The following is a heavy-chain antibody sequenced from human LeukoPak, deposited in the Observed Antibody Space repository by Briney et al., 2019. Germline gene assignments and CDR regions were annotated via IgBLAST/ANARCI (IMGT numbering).Heavy chain of an antibody. Sequence: SETLSLTCTVSGGSISSYYWSWIRQPAGKGLEWIGRIYTSGSTNYNPSLKSRVTMSVDTSKNQFSLKLSSVTAADTAVYYCAREAYYYDSSGQNTLGYWGQGTLVTVSS. D-gene: IGHD3-22*01. CDR2: IYTSGST. CDR1: GGSISSYY. CDR3: AREAYYYDSSGQNTLGY. V-gene: IGHV4-4*07. J-gene: IGHJ4*02.